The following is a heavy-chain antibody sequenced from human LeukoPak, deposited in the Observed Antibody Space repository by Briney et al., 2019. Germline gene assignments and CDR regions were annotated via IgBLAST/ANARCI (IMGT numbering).Heavy chain of an antibody. V-gene: IGHV3-33*01. CDR3: AREYYDSSDYPRQHYFDY. CDR1: GFTCITYG. Sequence: GGSLRLSCAASGFTCITYGMHLVRQAPGKGLEWVAIIWYDGSYKYYADSVKGRFTISRDNSKNTLYLQMNSLRAEDTAVYYCAREYYDSSDYPRQHYFDYWGQGTLVTVSS. D-gene: IGHD3-22*01. CDR2: IWYDGSYK. J-gene: IGHJ4*02.